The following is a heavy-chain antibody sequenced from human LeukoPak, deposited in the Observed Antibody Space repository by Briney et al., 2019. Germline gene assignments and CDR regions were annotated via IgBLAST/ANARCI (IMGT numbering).Heavy chain of an antibody. V-gene: IGHV5-10-1*01. CDR3: ARLGYYYGSGSYYYFDY. D-gene: IGHD3-10*01. CDR2: IDPTDSYT. J-gene: IGHJ4*02. CDR1: GYSFTSYW. Sequence: GESLKISCKGSGYSFTSYWISWVRQMPGKGLEWMGRIDPTDSYTDYSPSFQGHVTISADKSISTAYLQWSSLKASDTAMFYCARLGYYYGSGSYYYFDYWGQGTLITVSS.